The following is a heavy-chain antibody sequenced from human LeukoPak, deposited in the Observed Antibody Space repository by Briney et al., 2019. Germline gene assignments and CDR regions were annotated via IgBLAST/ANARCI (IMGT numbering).Heavy chain of an antibody. CDR3: ARRLYRSSPGEH. CDR1: GYSFTDYW. Sequence: GESLKISCKGSGYSFTDYWIGWVRQMPGKGLEWMGIIYPGDSDTRYSPPFQGQVTISADKSISTAYLQWSSLEASDTAIYYCARRLYRSSPGEHWGQGTLVTVSS. D-gene: IGHD2-2*01. V-gene: IGHV5-51*01. J-gene: IGHJ1*01. CDR2: IYPGDSDT.